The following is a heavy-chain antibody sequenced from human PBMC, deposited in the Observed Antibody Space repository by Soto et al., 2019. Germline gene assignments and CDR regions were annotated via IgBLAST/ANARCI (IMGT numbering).Heavy chain of an antibody. V-gene: IGHV1-24*01. D-gene: IGHD5-12*01. CDR2: FDPEDGET. Sequence: ASVKVSCKGSGYTLTELSMHWVRHAPGKGLEWMGGFDPEDGETIYAQKFQGRVTMTEDTSTDTAYMELSSLRAEDTAVYYCATEEEYSGYKTLDYWGQGTLVTVSS. CDR1: GYTLTELS. CDR3: ATEEEYSGYKTLDY. J-gene: IGHJ4*02.